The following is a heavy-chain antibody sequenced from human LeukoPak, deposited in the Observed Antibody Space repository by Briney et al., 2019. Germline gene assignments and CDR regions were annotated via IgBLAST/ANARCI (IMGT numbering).Heavy chain of an antibody. CDR2: IWYDGSNK. CDR1: GFTFSSYG. V-gene: IGHV3-33*01. J-gene: IGHJ4*02. CDR3: AREIAVAAQYFDY. D-gene: IGHD6-19*01. Sequence: GGSLGLSCAASGFTFSSYGMHWVRQAPGKGLEWVAVIWYDGSNKYYADSVKGRFTISRDNSKNTLYLQMNSLRAEDTAVYYCAREIAVAAQYFDYWGQGTLVTVSS.